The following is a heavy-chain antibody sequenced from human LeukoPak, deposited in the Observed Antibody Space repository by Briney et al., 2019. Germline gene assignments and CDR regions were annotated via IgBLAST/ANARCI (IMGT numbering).Heavy chain of an antibody. CDR3: ARGGDTCSGGSCYDY. J-gene: IGHJ4*02. Sequence: SETLSLTCTVSGGSISSYYWSWIRQPAGKGLEWITRINTSGSTNYNPSPTSRVTISVDTSKNQFSLKLSSVTAADTAVYYCARGGDTCSGGSCYDYWGQRTLVTVSS. D-gene: IGHD2-15*01. CDR1: GGSISSYY. V-gene: IGHV4-4*07. CDR2: INTSGST.